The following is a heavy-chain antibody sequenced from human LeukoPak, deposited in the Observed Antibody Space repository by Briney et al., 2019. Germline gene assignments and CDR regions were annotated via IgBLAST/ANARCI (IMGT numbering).Heavy chain of an antibody. J-gene: IGHJ4*02. Sequence: TGGSLRLSCAASGFTFSRYSMNWVRQAPGKGLEWVSSISSSSSYIYYADSVRGRFTVSRDNANNSLYLQMNSLRAEDTAVYYCARDRRLVGATSEWGQGTLVTVSS. V-gene: IGHV3-21*01. D-gene: IGHD1-26*01. CDR2: ISSSSSYI. CDR1: GFTFSRYS. CDR3: ARDRRLVGATSE.